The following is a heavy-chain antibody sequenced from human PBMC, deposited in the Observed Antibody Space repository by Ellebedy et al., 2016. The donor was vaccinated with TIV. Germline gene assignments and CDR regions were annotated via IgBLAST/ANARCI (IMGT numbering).Heavy chain of an antibody. CDR1: GFTFSDYY. CDR2: ISTTDNTI. D-gene: IGHD3-22*01. J-gene: IGHJ2*01. V-gene: IGHV3-11*01. Sequence: PGGSLRLSCTASGFTFSDYYMSWIRQAPGKGLEWVSYISTTDNTISYADSLKGRFTISRDNAKNSLYLQMNSLRAEDTAVYYCARIDRSSGYYSGDWYFDLWGRGTLVTVSS. CDR3: ARIDRSSGYYSGDWYFDL.